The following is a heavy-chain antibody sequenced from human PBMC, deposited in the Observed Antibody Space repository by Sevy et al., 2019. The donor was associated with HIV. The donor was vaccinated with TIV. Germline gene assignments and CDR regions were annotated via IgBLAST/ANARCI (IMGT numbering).Heavy chain of an antibody. CDR3: AKASYDSSGLFDY. V-gene: IGHV3-30*18. CDR2: ISYDGSNK. Sequence: GSLRLSCAASGFTFSSYGMHWVRQAPGKGLEWVAVISYDGSNKYYADSVKGRFTISRDNSKNTLYLKMNSLRAEDTAVYYCAKASYDSSGLFDYWGQGTLVTVSS. D-gene: IGHD3-22*01. J-gene: IGHJ4*02. CDR1: GFTFSSYG.